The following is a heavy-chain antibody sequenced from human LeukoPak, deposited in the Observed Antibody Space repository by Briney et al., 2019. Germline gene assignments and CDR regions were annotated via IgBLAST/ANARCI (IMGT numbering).Heavy chain of an antibody. D-gene: IGHD3-22*01. V-gene: IGHV4-39*01. CDR2: FYYSRNT. CDR3: ARHPHYYYDNSAR. J-gene: IGHJ4*02. Sequence: PSETLSLTCTVSGDSISSSDDYWGWIRQPPGKGLERIGSFYYSRNTYYNPSLKRRVTISVDTSKNQLSLTLTSVSAADTAVYYCARHPHYYYDNSARWGQGTLVTVSS. CDR1: GDSISSSDDY.